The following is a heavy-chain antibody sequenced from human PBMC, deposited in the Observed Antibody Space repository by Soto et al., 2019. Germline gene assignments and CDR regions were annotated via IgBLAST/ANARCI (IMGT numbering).Heavy chain of an antibody. CDR1: GAYISDFS. CDR3: ARESGENWTYEAH. D-gene: IGHD1-7*01. Sequence: QVQQLESGPGLVKPWDTLSLTCTVSGAYISDFSWSWIRQPAGKGLEWIGRITVNGNTQYNPSFRSRVTMSMDTSRNQFSLNLQSATAADTALYYCARESGENWTYEAHRGQGTLVTVSS. J-gene: IGHJ1*01. CDR2: ITVNGNT. V-gene: IGHV4-4*07.